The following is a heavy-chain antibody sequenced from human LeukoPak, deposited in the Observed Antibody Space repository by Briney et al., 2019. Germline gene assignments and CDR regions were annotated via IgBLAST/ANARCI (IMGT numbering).Heavy chain of an antibody. D-gene: IGHD3-16*01. CDR1: GGSISNYY. Sequence: PSETLSLTCSVSGGSISNYYWGWIRQPPGKGLEWIGYIYSSGSTNYNPSLKSRVTISVDTSKNQFSLRLSSVTAADTAMYYCARYYDRTGFDYWGQGTLVTVSS. CDR3: ARYYDRTGFDY. V-gene: IGHV4-59*08. CDR2: IYSSGST. J-gene: IGHJ4*02.